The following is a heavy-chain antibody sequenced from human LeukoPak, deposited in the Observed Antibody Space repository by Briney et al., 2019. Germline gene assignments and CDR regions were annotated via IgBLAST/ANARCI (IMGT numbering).Heavy chain of an antibody. D-gene: IGHD5-18*01. J-gene: IGHJ3*02. CDR1: GGSISSAGYY. CDR2: TYYSGNT. CDR3: ARSISYGSAFDI. V-gene: IGHV4-31*03. Sequence: SETLSLTCTVSGGSISSAGYYWSWIRQHPGKGLEWVGYTYYSGNTYYNPSLKSRVTISLDTSKNQFSLKLSSVTAADTAVYFCARSISYGSAFDIWGQGTMVAVSS.